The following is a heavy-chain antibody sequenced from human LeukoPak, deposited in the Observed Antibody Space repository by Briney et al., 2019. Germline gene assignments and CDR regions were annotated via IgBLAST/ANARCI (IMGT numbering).Heavy chain of an antibody. D-gene: IGHD1-1*01. CDR1: GFTFSSYS. Sequence: GGSLRLSCAASGFTFSSYSMNWVRQAPGKGLEWVSSISSSSSYIYYADSVKGRFTISRDNAKNSLYLQMNSLRAEDTAVYYCAKVRNDALYYFDYWGQGTLVTVSS. CDR2: ISSSSSYI. J-gene: IGHJ4*02. V-gene: IGHV3-21*01. CDR3: AKVRNDALYYFDY.